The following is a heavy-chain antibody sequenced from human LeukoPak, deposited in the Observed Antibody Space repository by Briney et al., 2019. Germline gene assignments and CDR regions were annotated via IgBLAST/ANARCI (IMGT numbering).Heavy chain of an antibody. D-gene: IGHD1-26*01. CDR3: AKEDWIVGPTTGDDAFDI. V-gene: IGHV3-30*02. CDR1: GFSFSSYG. J-gene: IGHJ3*02. CDR2: IRYDGSNN. Sequence: PPGGSLRLSCAASGFSFSSYGMHWVRQAPGKGLEWVAFIRYDGSNNYYADSVKGRFTISRDNSKNTLYLKMNSLRAEDTAIYYCAKEDWIVGPTTGDDAFDIWGQGTVVTVSS.